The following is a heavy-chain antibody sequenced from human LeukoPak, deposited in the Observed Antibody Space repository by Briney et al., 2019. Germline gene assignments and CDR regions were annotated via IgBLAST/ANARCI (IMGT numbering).Heavy chain of an antibody. CDR1: GFTFSDYY. J-gene: IGHJ4*02. CDR2: ISSSGSTI. CDR3: ARDWWLSRNYYDSSVKVDY. D-gene: IGHD3-22*01. Sequence: TGGSLRLSCAASGFTFSDYYMSWIRQAPGKGLEWVSYISSSGSTIYYADSVKGRFTISRDNAKNSLYPQMNSLRAEDTAVYYCARDWWLSRNYYDSSVKVDYWGQGTLVTVSS. V-gene: IGHV3-11*04.